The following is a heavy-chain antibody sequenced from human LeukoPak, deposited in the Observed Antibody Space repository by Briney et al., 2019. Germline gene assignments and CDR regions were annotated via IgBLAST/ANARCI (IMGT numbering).Heavy chain of an antibody. CDR3: ARRIAVAGFVFDY. D-gene: IGHD6-19*01. V-gene: IGHV4-34*01. Sequence: GSLRLSCAASGFAFSNFAMSWVRQPPGKGLEWIGEINHSGSTNYNPSLKSRVTISVDTSKNQFSLKLSSVTAADTAVYYCARRIAVAGFVFDYWGQGTLVTVSS. J-gene: IGHJ4*02. CDR1: GFAFSNFA. CDR2: INHSGST.